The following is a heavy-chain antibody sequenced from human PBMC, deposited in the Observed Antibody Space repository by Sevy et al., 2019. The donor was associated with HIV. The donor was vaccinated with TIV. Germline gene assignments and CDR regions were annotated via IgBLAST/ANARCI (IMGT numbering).Heavy chain of an antibody. D-gene: IGHD1-26*01. V-gene: IGHV1-24*01. CDR3: AAVPVGATFPYFDY. J-gene: IGHJ4*02. Sequence: ASVKVYCKVSGYTLTELSMDWVRQAPGKGLEWMGGFDPEDGETIYAQKFQGRVTMTEDTSTDTAYMELSSLRSEDTDVYYCAAVPVGATFPYFDYWGQGTLVTVSS. CDR2: FDPEDGET. CDR1: GYTLTELS.